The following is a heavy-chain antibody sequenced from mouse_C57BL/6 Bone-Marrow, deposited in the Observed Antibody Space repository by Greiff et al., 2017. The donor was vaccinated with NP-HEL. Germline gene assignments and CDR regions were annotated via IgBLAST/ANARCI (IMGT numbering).Heavy chain of an antibody. Sequence: DVQLQESGAELVRPGASVKLSCTASGFNIKDDYMHWVKQRPEQGLEWIGWIDPENGDTEYASKFQGKATITADTSSNTAYLQLSSLTSEDTAVYYCTYDYSFDYWGQGTTLTVSS. CDR2: IDPENGDT. D-gene: IGHD2-4*01. V-gene: IGHV14-4*01. J-gene: IGHJ2*01. CDR1: GFNIKDDY. CDR3: TYDYSFDY.